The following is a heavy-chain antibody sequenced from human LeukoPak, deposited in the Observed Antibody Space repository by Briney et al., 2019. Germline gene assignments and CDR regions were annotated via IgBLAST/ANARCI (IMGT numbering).Heavy chain of an antibody. D-gene: IGHD3-16*01. Sequence: ASVKVSCKASGYTFANFGINWVRQAPGQGLEWMGWISAYNVNTNYTQKFQGRVTLTTDTSTGTAYMELRSLRSDDTAVYYCARDPPGDADFDYWGQGTLVTVSS. CDR3: ARDPPGDADFDY. CDR1: GYTFANFG. CDR2: ISAYNVNT. J-gene: IGHJ4*02. V-gene: IGHV1-18*01.